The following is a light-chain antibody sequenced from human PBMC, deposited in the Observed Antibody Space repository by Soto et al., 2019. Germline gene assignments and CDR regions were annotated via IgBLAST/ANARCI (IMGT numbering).Light chain of an antibody. CDR2: DVS. J-gene: IGLJ1*01. V-gene: IGLV2-11*01. Sequence: QSVLTQPRSVSGSPGQSVTISCTGTSSDSDVNDYKFFSWYQQHPGKAPKLIIFDVSERPSGVPDRFSASKSGNAASLSISGLHAEDESHYYCCSYAGTFSYVFGSGTKVTVL. CDR3: CSYAGTFSYV. CDR1: SSDSDVNDYKF.